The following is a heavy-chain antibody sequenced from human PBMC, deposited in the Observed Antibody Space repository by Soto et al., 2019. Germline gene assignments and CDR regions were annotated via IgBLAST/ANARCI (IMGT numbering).Heavy chain of an antibody. J-gene: IGHJ5*02. D-gene: IGHD3-9*01. V-gene: IGHV1-69*13. CDR2: IIPIFGTA. Sequence: GASVKVSCKASGGTFSSYAISWVRQAPGQGLEWMGGIIPIFGTANYAQKFQGRVTITADESTSTAYMELSSLRSEDTAVYYCANKGDYDILTGYYWFDPWGQETLVTVSS. CDR3: ANKGDYDILTGYYWFDP. CDR1: GGTFSSYA.